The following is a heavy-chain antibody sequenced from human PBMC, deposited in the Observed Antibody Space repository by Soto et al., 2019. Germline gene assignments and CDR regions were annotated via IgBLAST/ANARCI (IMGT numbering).Heavy chain of an antibody. CDR3: ARPGYCSGGGCYSYFDY. CDR1: GFTFSSYS. D-gene: IGHD2-15*01. CDR2: ISRSGTTI. V-gene: IGHV3-48*02. J-gene: IGHJ4*02. Sequence: GGSLRLSCAVSGFTFSSYSMNWVRQAPGKGLQWVSYISRSGTTIYYADSVKGRFTISRDNAKNSLYLQMNSLRDEDTAVYYCARPGYCSGGGCYSYFDYWGQGILVTVSS.